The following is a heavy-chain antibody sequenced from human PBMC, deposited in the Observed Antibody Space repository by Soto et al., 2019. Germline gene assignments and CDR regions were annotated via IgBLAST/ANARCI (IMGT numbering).Heavy chain of an antibody. V-gene: IGHV4-4*02. Sequence: QVQLQESGPGLVKPSGTLSLTCAVSGGSISSSNWWSWVRQPPGKGLEWIGEIYHSGSTNYNPSLKGRVTISVDKSHNQFSLKLSSVPAADTAVYYCARRLTAAAGVFYWGQGTLVTVSS. D-gene: IGHD6-13*01. J-gene: IGHJ4*02. CDR3: ARRLTAAAGVFY. CDR1: GGSISSSNW. CDR2: IYHSGST.